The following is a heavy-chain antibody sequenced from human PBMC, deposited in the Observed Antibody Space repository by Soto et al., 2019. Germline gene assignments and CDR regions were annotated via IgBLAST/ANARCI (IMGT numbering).Heavy chain of an antibody. CDR1: GFRFSQYA. CDR3: ARYGSGRNYKDPFDY. Sequence: GRTLRPSCPASGFRFSQYAMNWFRQAPGKGLEWISHINTRSNIIYHADSVRGRFTISRDNAINSLYLQMNSLRAEDTAVYYCARYGSGRNYKDPFDYWGQGAQVTVSS. J-gene: IGHJ4*02. CDR2: INTRSNII. D-gene: IGHD3-10*01. V-gene: IGHV3-48*01.